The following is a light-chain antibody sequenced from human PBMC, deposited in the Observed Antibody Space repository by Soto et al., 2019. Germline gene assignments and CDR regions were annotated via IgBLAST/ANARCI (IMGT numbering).Light chain of an antibody. CDR2: YDS. J-gene: IGLJ2*01. V-gene: IGLV3-21*04. Sequence: SYELTQPPSVSVAPGKTASITWGGNNIGSKSVHWYQQKPGQAPVLVIYYDSDRPSGIPERFSGSNSGNTATLTISRVEAGDEADYYCQVWDRGVFGGGTKLTVL. CDR3: QVWDRGV. CDR1: NIGSKS.